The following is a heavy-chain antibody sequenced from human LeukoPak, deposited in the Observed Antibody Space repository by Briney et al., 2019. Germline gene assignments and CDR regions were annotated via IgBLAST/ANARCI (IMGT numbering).Heavy chain of an antibody. J-gene: IGHJ5*02. CDR2: ISYDGSTE. CDR1: GISFSRYA. Sequence: GGSLRLSCAASGISFSRYAMHWVRQAPGKGLEWVAVISYDGSTEYYADSVKGRFTISRDNSKNTLYVQMNSLRVDDTAVYYCVRDGYCGSASCRGWFDPWGQGTLVTVSS. CDR3: VRDGYCGSASCRGWFDP. V-gene: IGHV3-30*04. D-gene: IGHD2-2*03.